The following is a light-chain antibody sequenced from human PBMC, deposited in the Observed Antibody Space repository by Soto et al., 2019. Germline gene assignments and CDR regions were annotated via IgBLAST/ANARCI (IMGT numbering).Light chain of an antibody. V-gene: IGLV1-44*01. CDR2: SNN. Sequence: QSVLTQPPSASGTTGQRVTISCSGSSSNIGSNTVNWYQQLPGTAPKLVIYSNNQRPSGGPDRFSGSKSGTSASLAISGLQSEDEADYYCVAWDDSLNGYVVFGGGTKLTVL. CDR3: VAWDDSLNGYVV. CDR1: SSNIGSNT. J-gene: IGLJ2*01.